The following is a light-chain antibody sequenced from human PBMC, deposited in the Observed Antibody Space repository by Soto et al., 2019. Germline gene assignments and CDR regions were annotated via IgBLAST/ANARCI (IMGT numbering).Light chain of an antibody. CDR1: QSVSRNY. CDR3: QQYGRTTLT. J-gene: IGKJ4*01. Sequence: EIVLTQSPGTLSLSPGERASLSCRASQSVSRNYVAWYHYKPGQAPRLLIYDASTRATGIPDRFSGSGSVEDFNLTISRLEPEDFAVYFCQQYGRTTLTFGGGSKVEIK. CDR2: DAS. V-gene: IGKV3-20*01.